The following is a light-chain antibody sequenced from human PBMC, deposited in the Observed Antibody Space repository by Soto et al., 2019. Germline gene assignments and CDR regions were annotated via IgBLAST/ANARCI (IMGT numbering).Light chain of an antibody. J-gene: IGKJ1*01. Sequence: DIQMTQSPSTLSASVGDRVTITCRASQNVNSWVAWYQQKPGNAPKFLIYDASNLESGVPSRFSGRGSGTEFTLTISSLQPDDFATYYCQRYNSNSRTFGQGTRV. CDR2: DAS. CDR1: QNVNSW. CDR3: QRYNSNSRT. V-gene: IGKV1-5*01.